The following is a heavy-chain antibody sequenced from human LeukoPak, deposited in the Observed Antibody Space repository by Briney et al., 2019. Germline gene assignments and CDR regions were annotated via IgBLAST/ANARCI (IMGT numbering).Heavy chain of an antibody. CDR3: AKGSSSGWPYFFDY. Sequence: GGSLRLSCAASGFSFSSYAMAWVRQAPGKGLEWVSSISGSDTSTYYADAVKGRFTISRDNSKTTLYLEMNSLRAEDTAVYYCAKGSSSGWPYFFDYWGQGTLVTVSS. J-gene: IGHJ4*02. CDR1: GFSFSSYA. D-gene: IGHD6-19*01. CDR2: ISGSDTST. V-gene: IGHV3-23*01.